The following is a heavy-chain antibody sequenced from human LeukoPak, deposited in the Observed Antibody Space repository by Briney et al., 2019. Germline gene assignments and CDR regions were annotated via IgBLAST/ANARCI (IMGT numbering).Heavy chain of an antibody. CDR2: IYHSGST. J-gene: IGHJ4*02. CDR3: AGGGMSTFDY. CDR1: GYSISSGYY. D-gene: IGHD2-2*01. Sequence: PSETLSLTCTVSGYSISSGYYWGWIRQPPGKGLEWIGSIYHSGSTYYNPSLKSRVTISVDTSKNQFSLKLSSVTAADTAVYYCAGGGMSTFDYWAREPWSPSPQ. V-gene: IGHV4-38-2*02.